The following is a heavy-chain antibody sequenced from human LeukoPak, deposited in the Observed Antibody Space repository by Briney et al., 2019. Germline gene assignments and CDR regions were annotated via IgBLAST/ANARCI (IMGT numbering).Heavy chain of an antibody. J-gene: IGHJ4*02. D-gene: IGHD3-22*01. CDR2: ISYDGSNK. CDR1: GFTFSSYA. Sequence: PGGSLRLSCAASGFTFSSYAMHWVRQAPGKGLEWVAVISYDGSNKYYADSVKGRFTISRDNSKNTLYLQMNSQRAEDTAVYYCARGGYYDSSGYYPLDYWGQGTLVTVSS. CDR3: ARGGYYDSSGYYPLDY. V-gene: IGHV3-30-3*01.